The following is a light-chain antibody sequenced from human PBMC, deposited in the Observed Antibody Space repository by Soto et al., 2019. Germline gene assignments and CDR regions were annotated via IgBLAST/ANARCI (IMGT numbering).Light chain of an antibody. CDR2: SAS. Sequence: PGERATLSCRASRTVDGNYLAWYHQKPGQAPRLLIHSASTRAPGIPDRFSASGAGTDFTLTISRLEPEDSAVYYCQQYSASPQTFGPGTKVEIK. V-gene: IGKV3-20*01. J-gene: IGKJ1*01. CDR3: QQYSASPQT. CDR1: RTVDGNY.